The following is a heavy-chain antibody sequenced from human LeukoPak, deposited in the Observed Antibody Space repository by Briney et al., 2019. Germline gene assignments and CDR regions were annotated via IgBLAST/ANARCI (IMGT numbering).Heavy chain of an antibody. Sequence: GGSLRLSCAASGFTFDDYGMSWVRQAPGKGLEWISGIKWNGDSTGYAVSVKGRFTISRDNAKNFLHLQMNSLRAEDTALYYCARDMGSGYYFAEDYWGQGTLVTVSS. J-gene: IGHJ4*02. CDR2: IKWNGDST. CDR1: GFTFDDYG. D-gene: IGHD3-22*01. V-gene: IGHV3-20*04. CDR3: ARDMGSGYYFAEDY.